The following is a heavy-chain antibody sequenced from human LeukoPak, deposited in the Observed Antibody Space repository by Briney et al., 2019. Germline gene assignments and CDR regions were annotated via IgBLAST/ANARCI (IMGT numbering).Heavy chain of an antibody. CDR1: GFTFSSYW. CDR3: AKVGQLVRYYYYGMDV. CDR2: INSDGSST. D-gene: IGHD6-6*01. V-gene: IGHV3-74*01. Sequence: GGSLRLSCAASGFTFSSYWMHWVRQAPGKGLVWVSRINSDGSSTSYADSVKGRFTISRDNAKNTLYLQMNSLRAEDTAVYYCAKVGQLVRYYYYGMDVWGQGTTVTVSS. J-gene: IGHJ6*02.